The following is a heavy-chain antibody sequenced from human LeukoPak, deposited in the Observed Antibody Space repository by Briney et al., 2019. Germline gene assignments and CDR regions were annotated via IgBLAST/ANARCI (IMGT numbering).Heavy chain of an antibody. D-gene: IGHD3-10*01. Sequence: GGSLRLSCAASGFTFSSYAMSWVRQAPGKGLEWVSGITGSGGGSGGNTYYADSVKGRFTISRDNSKNTLYLQMNSLRAEDTAVYYCAKHQAGVRGVSYNWFDPWGQGTLVTVSS. J-gene: IGHJ5*02. V-gene: IGHV3-23*01. CDR2: ITGSGGGSGGNT. CDR3: AKHQAGVRGVSYNWFDP. CDR1: GFTFSSYA.